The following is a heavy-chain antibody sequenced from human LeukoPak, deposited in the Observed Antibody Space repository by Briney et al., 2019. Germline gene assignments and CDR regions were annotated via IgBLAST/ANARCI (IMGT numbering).Heavy chain of an antibody. CDR2: IYYSGST. CDR3: ARGHYDSVWGSYRPFFFDW. Sequence: SETLSLTCTVSGGSINSYYWSWIRQPPGKGLEWIGYIYYSGSTNYNPSLQSRITISLDTSKNQFSLNLSSVTAAATAVYYCARGHYDSVWGSYRPFFFDWWGQGTLVTVSS. J-gene: IGHJ4*02. CDR1: GGSINSYY. V-gene: IGHV4-59*01. D-gene: IGHD3-16*02.